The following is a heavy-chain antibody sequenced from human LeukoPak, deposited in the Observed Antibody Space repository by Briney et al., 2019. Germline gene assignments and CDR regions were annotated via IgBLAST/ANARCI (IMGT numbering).Heavy chain of an antibody. J-gene: IGHJ5*02. CDR3: ARERDSSSWPPRIYNWFDP. V-gene: IGHV1-18*01. CDR1: GYTFTSYG. D-gene: IGHD6-13*01. CDR2: ISAYNGNT. Sequence: ASVKVSCKASGYTFTSYGISWVRQAPGQGLEWMGWISAYNGNTNYAQKLQGRVTMTTDTSTSTAYMELRSLRSDDTAVYYCARERDSSSWPPRIYNWFDPWGQGTLVTVSS.